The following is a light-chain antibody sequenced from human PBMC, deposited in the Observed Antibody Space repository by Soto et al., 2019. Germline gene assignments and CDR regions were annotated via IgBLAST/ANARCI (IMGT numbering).Light chain of an antibody. CDR2: GAS. V-gene: IGKV3-20*01. J-gene: IGKJ5*01. CDR3: QRYGSSST. Sequence: IVYTQSPGTLSLSPGERATLSCRASQSVSSSYLAWYQQKPGQAPRLLIYGASSRPTGIPDRCSGSGSGTDFTLTISRLEPEDFAVYYCQRYGSSSTFGQGTRLEN. CDR1: QSVSSSY.